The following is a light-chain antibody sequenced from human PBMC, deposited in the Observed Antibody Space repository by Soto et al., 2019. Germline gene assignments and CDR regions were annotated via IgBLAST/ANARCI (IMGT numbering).Light chain of an antibody. CDR1: SSNIGANS. V-gene: IGLV1-47*01. J-gene: IGLJ2*01. CDR3: ATWDDSLSGPV. Sequence: QSVLTQPPSASGTPGQRVTISCSGSSSNIGANSVYWYQHLRGSAPKLLIYSDNQRPSGVPDRFSGSKSGTSASLAISGLRSEDEADFFCATWDDSLSGPVFGGGTKLTVL. CDR2: SDN.